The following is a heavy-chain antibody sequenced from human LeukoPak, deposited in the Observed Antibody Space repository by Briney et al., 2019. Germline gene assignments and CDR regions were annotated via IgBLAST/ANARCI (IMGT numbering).Heavy chain of an antibody. J-gene: IGHJ4*02. Sequence: PSETLSLTCTVSGGSISSYYWSWICQPPGKGLEWIGEINHSGSTNYNPSPKSRVTISVDTSKNQFSLKLSSVTAADTAVYYCARAYPTSIAAAGSPNDYWGQGTLVTVSS. D-gene: IGHD6-13*01. CDR1: GGSISSYY. CDR2: INHSGST. CDR3: ARAYPTSIAAAGSPNDY. V-gene: IGHV4-34*01.